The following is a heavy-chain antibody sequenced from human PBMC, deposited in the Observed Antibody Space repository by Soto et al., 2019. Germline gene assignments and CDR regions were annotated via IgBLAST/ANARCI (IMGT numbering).Heavy chain of an antibody. J-gene: IGHJ6*03. D-gene: IGHD3-3*02. CDR1: GFTFSSYW. V-gene: IGHV3-7*01. CDR3: ARDSSLASPLGFNYYYYYMDV. Sequence: PGGSLRLSCAAAGFTFSSYWMSWARKAPGKGLEWVANIKHDGSEKYSGDSAKRRFTNARDNAKNSLYLQMNSLRAEDTAVYYCARDSSLASPLGFNYYYYYMDVWGKGTTVTV. CDR2: IKHDGSEK.